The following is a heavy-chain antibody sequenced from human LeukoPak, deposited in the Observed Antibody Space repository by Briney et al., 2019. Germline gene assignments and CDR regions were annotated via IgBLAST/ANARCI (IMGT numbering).Heavy chain of an antibody. CDR1: GFTFSSYS. CDR2: ISSSSSYI. J-gene: IGHJ4*02. CDR3: ARVGSSGSYNEDY. V-gene: IGHV3-21*01. Sequence: GGSLRLSCAASGFTFSSYSMNWVRQAPGKGLEWVSSISSSSSYIYYADSLKGRFTISRDNAKNSLYLQMNTLRAEDTAVYYCARVGSSGSYNEDYWGQGTLVTVSS. D-gene: IGHD1-26*01.